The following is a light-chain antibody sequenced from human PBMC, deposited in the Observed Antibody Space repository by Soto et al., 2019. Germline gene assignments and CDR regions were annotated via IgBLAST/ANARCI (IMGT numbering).Light chain of an antibody. V-gene: IGKV1-5*01. Sequence: DIQMTQSPSTLSASVGDRGTITCRASQSISIWLAWYQQKPGKAPKLLIYDATTLESGVPSRFSGSGSGTEFTLTISSLQPDDFATYYCQQYNSYLYTFGQGTKVEIK. CDR2: DAT. CDR3: QQYNSYLYT. J-gene: IGKJ2*01. CDR1: QSISIW.